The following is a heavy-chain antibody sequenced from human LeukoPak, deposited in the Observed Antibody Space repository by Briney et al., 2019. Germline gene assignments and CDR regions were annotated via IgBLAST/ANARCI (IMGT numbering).Heavy chain of an antibody. J-gene: IGHJ5*02. D-gene: IGHD6-13*01. CDR3: ARIPLISIAAGNWFDP. Sequence: PSEILSLTCTVSGGSISSYYWSWIRQPPGKGLEWIGYIYYSGSTNYNPSLKSRVTISVDTSKNQFSLKLSSATAADTAVYYCARIPLISIAAGNWFDPWGQGTLVTVSS. CDR1: GGSISSYY. CDR2: IYYSGST. V-gene: IGHV4-59*08.